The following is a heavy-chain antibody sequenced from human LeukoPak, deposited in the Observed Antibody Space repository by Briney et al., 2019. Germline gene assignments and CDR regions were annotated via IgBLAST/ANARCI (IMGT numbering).Heavy chain of an antibody. V-gene: IGHV3-23*01. CDR3: AKYRIVGASLPHFDY. Sequence: GGSLRLSCAASGFIFNNYGLVWVRQAPGKGLEWVSAISGSGGSTYYADSVKGRFTISRDNSKNTLYLQMNSLRAEDTAVYYCAKYRIVGASLPHFDYRGQGTLVTVSS. D-gene: IGHD1-26*01. CDR1: GFIFNNYG. J-gene: IGHJ4*02. CDR2: ISGSGGST.